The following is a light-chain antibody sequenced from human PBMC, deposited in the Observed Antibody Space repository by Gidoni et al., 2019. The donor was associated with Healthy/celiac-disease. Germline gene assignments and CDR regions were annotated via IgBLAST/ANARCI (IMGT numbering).Light chain of an antibody. CDR1: TLGGKY. J-gene: IGLJ1*01. Sequence: SYELTQPPSVSVSPGQTASITCSGDTLGGKYACWYQQKPGQFPVLVIYQDSKRPSGIPERFSGSNSGNTATLTISGTQAMDEADYYCQAWDSSTPYVFGTGTKVTVL. CDR3: QAWDSSTPYV. V-gene: IGLV3-1*01. CDR2: QDS.